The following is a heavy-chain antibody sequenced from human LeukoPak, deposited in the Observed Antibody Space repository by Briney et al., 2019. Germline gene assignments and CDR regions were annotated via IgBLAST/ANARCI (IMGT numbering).Heavy chain of an antibody. CDR1: GLSLSTPGVA. CDR3: AHSRSNSWTGGVRAFDI. V-gene: IGHV2-5*02. J-gene: IGHJ3*02. D-gene: IGHD2-2*01. Sequence: SGPTLVKPTQTLTVACSFSGLSLSTPGVAVDWIRQPPGKAPEWLAVLFSGDNRRYNPSLGSRLTITRDTSKNQVVLTMTNMDPVDTGTYYCAHSRSNSWTGGVRAFDIWGQGTMVTVSS. CDR2: LFSGDNR.